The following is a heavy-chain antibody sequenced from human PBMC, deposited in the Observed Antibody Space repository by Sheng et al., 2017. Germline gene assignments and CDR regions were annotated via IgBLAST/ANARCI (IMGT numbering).Heavy chain of an antibody. J-gene: IGHJ4*02. D-gene: IGHD2-21*01. V-gene: IGHV4-39*07. Sequence: QLQLQESGPGLVKPSETLSLTCTVSGGSISSSNYYWGWIRQPPGKGLEWIGHMYYSGNTYYNPSLRSRVTISVDTSKSQFSLKLSSVTAADTAVYYCARLYCGSDCPIDYWGQGTLVTVSS. CDR3: ARLYCGSDCPIDY. CDR2: MYYSGNT. CDR1: GGSISSSNYY.